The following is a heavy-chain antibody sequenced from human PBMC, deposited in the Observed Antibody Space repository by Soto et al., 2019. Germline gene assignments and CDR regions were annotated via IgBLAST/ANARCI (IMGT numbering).Heavy chain of an antibody. Sequence: ASVNVSCKASGYTFTSYGISWVRQAPGQGLEWMGWISAYNGNTNYAQKLQGRVTMTTDTSTSTAYMELRSLRSDDTAVYYCARESRIAVAGTHYGMDVWGQGTTVTVS. D-gene: IGHD6-19*01. J-gene: IGHJ6*02. V-gene: IGHV1-18*01. CDR2: ISAYNGNT. CDR3: ARESRIAVAGTHYGMDV. CDR1: GYTFTSYG.